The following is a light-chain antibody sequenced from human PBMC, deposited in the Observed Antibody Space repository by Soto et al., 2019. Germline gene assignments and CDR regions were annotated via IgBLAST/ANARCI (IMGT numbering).Light chain of an antibody. CDR2: DAS. V-gene: IGKV3-11*01. Sequence: EIVLTQSPATLSLSPGERATLSCRASQSVSRYLAWYQQKPGQAPRLLIYDASNRATVIPARFSGSGSGTDFTLTISSLEPEDFAVYSWQQRSDSPSTFGGGTKVQIK. J-gene: IGKJ4*01. CDR3: QQRSDSPST. CDR1: QSVSRY.